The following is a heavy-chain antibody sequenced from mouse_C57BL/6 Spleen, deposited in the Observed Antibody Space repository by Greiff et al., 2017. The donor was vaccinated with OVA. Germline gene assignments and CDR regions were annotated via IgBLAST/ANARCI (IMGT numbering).Heavy chain of an antibody. V-gene: IGHV1-74*01. D-gene: IGHD2-5*01. CDR3: AIYYSNYYAMDY. CDR2: IHPSDSDT. CDR1: GYTFTSYW. J-gene: IGHJ4*01. Sequence: QVHVKQPGAELVKPGASVKVSCKASGYTFTSYWMHWVKQRPGQGLEWIGRIHPSDSDTNYNQKFKGKATLTVDKSSSTAYMQLSSLTSEDSAVYYCAIYYSNYYAMDYWGQGTSVTVSS.